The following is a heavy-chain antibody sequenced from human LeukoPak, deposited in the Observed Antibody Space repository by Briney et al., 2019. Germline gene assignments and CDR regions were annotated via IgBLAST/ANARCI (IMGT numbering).Heavy chain of an antibody. V-gene: IGHV3-64*01. J-gene: IGHJ4*02. D-gene: IGHD3-10*01. CDR3: AKGERGKELWFGETNFDY. CDR2: ISSNGGST. CDR1: GFTFSSYA. Sequence: GGSLRLSCAASGFTFSSYAMHWVRQAPGKGLEYVSAISSNGGSTYYANSVKGRFTISRDNSKNTLYLQMGSLRAEDMAVYYCAKGERGKELWFGETNFDYWGQGTLVTVSS.